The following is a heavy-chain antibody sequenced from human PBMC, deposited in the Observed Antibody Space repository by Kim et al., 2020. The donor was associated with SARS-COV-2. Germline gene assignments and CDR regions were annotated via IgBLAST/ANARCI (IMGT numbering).Heavy chain of an antibody. Sequence: SAQKLQGRVTMTTDTSTSTAYMELRSLRSDDTAVYYCAREEGGGYYGMDVWGQGTTVTVSS. CDR3: AREEGGGYYGMDV. V-gene: IGHV1-18*01. D-gene: IGHD3-10*01. J-gene: IGHJ6*02.